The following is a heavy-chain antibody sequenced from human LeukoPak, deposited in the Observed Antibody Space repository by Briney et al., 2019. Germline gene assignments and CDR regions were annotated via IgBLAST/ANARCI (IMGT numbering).Heavy chain of an antibody. CDR1: GFTFSSYA. Sequence: PPGGSLGLSCAASGFTFSSYAMSWVRQAPGKGLEWVSAISGSGGSTYYADSVKGLFTISRDNSKNTLYLQMNGLRAEDTAVYYCAKGSYIVVVTANDYWGQGTLVTVSS. D-gene: IGHD2-21*02. V-gene: IGHV3-23*01. J-gene: IGHJ4*02. CDR2: ISGSGGST. CDR3: AKGSYIVVVTANDY.